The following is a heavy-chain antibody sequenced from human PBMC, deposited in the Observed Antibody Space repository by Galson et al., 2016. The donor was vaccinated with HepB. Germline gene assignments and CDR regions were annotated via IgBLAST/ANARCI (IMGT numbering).Heavy chain of an antibody. V-gene: IGHV4-34*01. D-gene: IGHD3-3*01. CDR2: ITDSGST. J-gene: IGHJ5*02. Sequence: SETLSLTCTVFGGSFSGYYWTWIRQPPGKGLEWIGEITDSGSTNYNPSLKSRVTISLDPPQNRFSLTLGSVTAADTAVYYCARGYFDFWSGSRFDPWGQGTLVTVSS. CDR3: ARGYFDFWSGSRFDP. CDR1: GGSFSGYY.